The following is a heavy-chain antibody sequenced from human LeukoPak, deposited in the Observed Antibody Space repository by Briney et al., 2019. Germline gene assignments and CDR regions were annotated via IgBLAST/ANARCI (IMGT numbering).Heavy chain of an antibody. CDR3: VKDNPLDY. Sequence: GGSLRLSCAASGFIFSSYGMHWVRQAPGKGLEPVAFIRYDGINKGYADSVKGRFTISRDNSKNTIYLQMSSLRAEDTAVYYCVKDNPLDYWGQGTLVIVSS. J-gene: IGHJ4*02. D-gene: IGHD1-14*01. V-gene: IGHV3-30*02. CDR2: IRYDGINK. CDR1: GFIFSSYG.